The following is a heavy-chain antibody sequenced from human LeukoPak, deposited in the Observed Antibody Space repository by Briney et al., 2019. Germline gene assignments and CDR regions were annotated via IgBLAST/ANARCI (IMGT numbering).Heavy chain of an antibody. J-gene: IGHJ4*02. CDR2: INPNSGGT. D-gene: IGHD2-15*01. CDR1: GYTFTGYY. Sequence: ASVKVSCKASGYTFTGYYMHWVRQAPGQGLEWMGWINPNSGGTNYAQKFQGRVTMTRDTSISTAYMELSSLRSEDTAVYYCARDKIMGYCSGGSCSGYFDYWGQGTLVTVSS. V-gene: IGHV1-2*02. CDR3: ARDKIMGYCSGGSCSGYFDY.